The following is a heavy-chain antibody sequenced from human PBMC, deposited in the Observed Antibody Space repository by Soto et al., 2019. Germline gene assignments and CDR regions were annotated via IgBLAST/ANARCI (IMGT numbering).Heavy chain of an antibody. V-gene: IGHV1-46*03. Sequence: ASVKVSCKASGYTFTSYYMHWVRQAPGQGLEWMGIINPSGGSTSYAQKFQGRVTMTRDTSTSTVYMELSSLRSEDTAVYYRARDWQDIVVVVAASNLFDYWGQGTLVTV. CDR2: INPSGGST. J-gene: IGHJ4*02. D-gene: IGHD2-15*01. CDR1: GYTFTSYY. CDR3: ARDWQDIVVVVAASNLFDY.